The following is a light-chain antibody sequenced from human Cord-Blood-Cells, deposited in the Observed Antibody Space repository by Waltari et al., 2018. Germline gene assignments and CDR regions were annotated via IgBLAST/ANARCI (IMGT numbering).Light chain of an antibody. V-gene: IGLV2-8*01. J-gene: IGLJ2*01. CDR1: SSDVGGYNY. CDR3: SSYAGSNNLV. Sequence: QSALTQPPSASGSPGKSVTISCTGTSSDVGGYNYVSWYQQHPGKAPKLMIYEVSKRPSWVPDRVSGSKSGNTASLTISGLQAEGEADYYCSSYAGSNNLVFGGGTKLTVL. CDR2: EVS.